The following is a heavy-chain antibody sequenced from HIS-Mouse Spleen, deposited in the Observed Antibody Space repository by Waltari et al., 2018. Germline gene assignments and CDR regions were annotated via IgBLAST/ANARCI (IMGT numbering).Heavy chain of an antibody. CDR2: IDSDVRST. J-gene: IGHJ6*02. D-gene: IGHD1-26*01. V-gene: IGHV3-74*01. Sequence: EVQLVESGGGLVQPGGSLSLSCAASGFTFSSYWLHWGRQAAGRGVVGVTRIDSDVRSTSHANALKGRLTISRDNAKNTLYLQMNSLRAEDTAVYYCARGPDSGSYYYYYGMDVWGQGTTVTVSS. CDR1: GFTFSSYW. CDR3: ARGPDSGSYYYYYGMDV.